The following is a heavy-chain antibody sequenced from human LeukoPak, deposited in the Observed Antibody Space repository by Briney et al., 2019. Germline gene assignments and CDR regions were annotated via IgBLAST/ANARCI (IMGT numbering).Heavy chain of an antibody. V-gene: IGHV3-53*01. CDR1: GFTVSSNY. CDR2: IYRGGTT. Sequence: GSLRLSCAVSGFTVSSNYMSWVRQAPGKGLEWVSVIYRGGTTYYADSVKGRFTISRDNSKNTLYLQMNNLRAEDTGVYYCARSTSDIAARSIDYLGQGTLVTVSS. D-gene: IGHD6-6*01. J-gene: IGHJ4*02. CDR3: ARSTSDIAARSIDY.